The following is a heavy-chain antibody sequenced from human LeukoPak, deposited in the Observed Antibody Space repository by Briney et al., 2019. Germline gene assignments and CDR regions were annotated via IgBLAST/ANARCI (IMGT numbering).Heavy chain of an antibody. CDR3: ARDGVAARFGDDYYYYYTDV. Sequence: ASVKVSCKASGYTFTGYYMHWVRQAPGQGLEWMGWINPNSGGTNYAQKFQGRVTMTRDTSISTAYMELSRLRSDDTAVYYCARDGVAARFGDDYYYYYTDVWGKGTTVTVSS. CDR2: INPNSGGT. D-gene: IGHD6-6*01. V-gene: IGHV1-2*02. CDR1: GYTFTGYY. J-gene: IGHJ6*03.